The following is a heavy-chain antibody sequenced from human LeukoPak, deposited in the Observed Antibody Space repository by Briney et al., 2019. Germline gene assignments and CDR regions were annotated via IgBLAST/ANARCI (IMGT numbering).Heavy chain of an antibody. Sequence: PSETLSLTCTVSGGSISSYYWSWIRQPPGKGLEWIGYIYYSGSTNYNPSLKSRVTISVDTSKNQFSLKLSSVTAADTAVYYCARGRNWTYEYYFDCWGKRTLVTVSS. CDR1: GGSISSYY. D-gene: IGHD1-7*01. CDR3: ARGRNWTYEYYFDC. CDR2: IYYSGST. V-gene: IGHV4-59*01. J-gene: IGHJ4*02.